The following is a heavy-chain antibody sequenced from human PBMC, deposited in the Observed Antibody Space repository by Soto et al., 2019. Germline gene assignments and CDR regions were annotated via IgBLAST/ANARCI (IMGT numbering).Heavy chain of an antibody. CDR1: GVSFSSHA. CDR2: IIPILGTA. J-gene: IGHJ4*02. D-gene: IGHD2-15*01. CDR3: SRLIAKSCSGDTCSAY. Sequence: QVQLVQSGAEVKKPGSSVKVSCKASGVSFSSHAISWVRQAPGQGLEWMGGIIPILGTADYAQKFQGRVTITADESASTAYMEVSSLRSEDTAVYYCSRLIAKSCSGDTCSAYWGQGTLVTVSS. V-gene: IGHV1-69*01.